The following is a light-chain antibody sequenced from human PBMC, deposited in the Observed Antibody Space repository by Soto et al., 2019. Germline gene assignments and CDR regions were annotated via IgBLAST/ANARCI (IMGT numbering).Light chain of an antibody. CDR3: QQFATSPGT. V-gene: IGKV3-20*01. Sequence: EIVLTQSPDTLSLSPGERATLSCRASQSVSSSYLAWYQQKPGQAPRLLFYGASRRATGIPDRFSDSGSGTDFTLTISRLEPEDFTVYLCQQFATSPGTFGQGTRLEIK. CDR2: GAS. J-gene: IGKJ2*01. CDR1: QSVSSSY.